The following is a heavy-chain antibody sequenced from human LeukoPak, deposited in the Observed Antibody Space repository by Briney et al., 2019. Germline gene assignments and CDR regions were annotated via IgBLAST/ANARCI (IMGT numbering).Heavy chain of an antibody. CDR1: GGSISSSSYY. Sequence: SETQSLTCSVSGGSISSSSYYWGWIRQPPGQGLEWIGSMYYSGTTYYNSSLKSRVTISVDTSKNQFSLKLSSVTAADTAVYYCAGSPRGSTAFDIWGQGTMVTVSS. CDR2: MYYSGTT. J-gene: IGHJ3*02. V-gene: IGHV4-39*07. CDR3: AGSPRGSTAFDI. D-gene: IGHD5-12*01.